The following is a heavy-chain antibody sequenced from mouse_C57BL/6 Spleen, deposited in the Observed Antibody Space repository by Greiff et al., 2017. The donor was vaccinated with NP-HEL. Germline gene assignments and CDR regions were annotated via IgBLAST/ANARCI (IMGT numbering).Heavy chain of an antibody. CDR3: ARSFTGIHY. D-gene: IGHD4-1*01. CDR1: GYTFTSYW. V-gene: IGHV1-50*01. J-gene: IGHJ4*01. CDR2: IDPSDSYT. Sequence: QVQLQQSGAELVKPGASVKLSCKASGYTFTSYWMQWVKQRPGQGLEWIGEIDPSDSYTNYNQKFKGKATLTVDTSSSTAYMQLSSLTSEDSAVYYCARSFTGIHYWGQGTSVTVSS.